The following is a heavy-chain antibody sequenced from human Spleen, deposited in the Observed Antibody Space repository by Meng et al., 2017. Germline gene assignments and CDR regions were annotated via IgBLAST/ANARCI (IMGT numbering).Heavy chain of an antibody. D-gene: IGHD6-13*01. Sequence: LHQWGTGSVKPSETLSLTCASYDGSFSGYYWSWTRQPPGKGLEWIGEINHSGSNNDNPSLKNRVTISVDTSKNQFSLKLSSVTAADTAVYYCARGPGIAAAGKPFDYWGQGTLVTVSS. J-gene: IGHJ4*02. V-gene: IGHV4-34*01. CDR3: ARGPGIAAAGKPFDY. CDR1: DGSFSGYY. CDR2: INHSGSN.